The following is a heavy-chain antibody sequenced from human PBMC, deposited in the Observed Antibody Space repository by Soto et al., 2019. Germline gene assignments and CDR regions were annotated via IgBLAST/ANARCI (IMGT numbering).Heavy chain of an antibody. V-gene: IGHV1-18*01. CDR2: ISAYNGNT. D-gene: IGHD2-15*01. Sequence: QVQLVQSGAEVKKPGASVKVSCKASGYTFTSYGISWVRQAPGQGLAWMGWISAYNGNTNYAQKLQGRVTMSTDTSTSTAYMELRSLRSDDTAVYYCAREYCSGGSCYPTRIDYWGQGTLVTVSS. J-gene: IGHJ4*02. CDR1: GYTFTSYG. CDR3: AREYCSGGSCYPTRIDY.